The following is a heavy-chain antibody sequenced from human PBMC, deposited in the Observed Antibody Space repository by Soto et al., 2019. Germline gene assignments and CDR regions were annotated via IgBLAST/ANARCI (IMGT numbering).Heavy chain of an antibody. V-gene: IGHV3-23*01. CDR2: ISDSGVNT. D-gene: IGHD2-21*01. CDR1: GGSFSGYY. Sequence: ETLSLTGAVYGGSFSGYYWSWIRQAPDRGLEWVSTISDSGVNTHYADSVKGRFTISRDNSRNTLYLQMNSLRGEDTAVYYCVSCVSAHFDYWGQGTVVTVSS. CDR3: VSCVSAHFDY. J-gene: IGHJ4*02.